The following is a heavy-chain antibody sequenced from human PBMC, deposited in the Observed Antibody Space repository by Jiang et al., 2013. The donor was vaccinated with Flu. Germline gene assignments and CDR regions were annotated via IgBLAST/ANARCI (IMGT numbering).Heavy chain of an antibody. CDR1: GFSLSTSGMC. J-gene: IGHJ4*02. Sequence: TLTVTCTFSGFSLSTSGMCVSWIRQPPGKALEWLARIDWDDGKYYSTSLQTRLTISKDTSKNQVVLTMTNMDPVDTATYYCAHKKSSGYYNDYWGQGALVTVSS. CDR2: IDWDDGK. D-gene: IGHD3-22*01. V-gene: IGHV2-70*12. CDR3: AHKKSSGYYNDY.